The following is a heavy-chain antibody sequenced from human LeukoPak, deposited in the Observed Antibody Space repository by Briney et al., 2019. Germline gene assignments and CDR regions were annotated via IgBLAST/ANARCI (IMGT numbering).Heavy chain of an antibody. Sequence: GGSLRLSCAASGFTFSSYWMSWVRQAPGKGLGWVANIKQDGSEKYYVDSVKGRFTISRDNAKNSLYLQMNSLRAEDTAVYYCARVGVVPAAYYYYYMDVWGKGTTVTVSS. CDR1: GFTFSSYW. V-gene: IGHV3-7*01. D-gene: IGHD2-2*01. J-gene: IGHJ6*03. CDR3: ARVGVVPAAYYYYYMDV. CDR2: IKQDGSEK.